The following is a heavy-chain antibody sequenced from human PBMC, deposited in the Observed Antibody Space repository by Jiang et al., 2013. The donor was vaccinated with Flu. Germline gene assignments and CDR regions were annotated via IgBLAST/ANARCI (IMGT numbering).Heavy chain of an antibody. Sequence: DLVKPGGSLRLSCAASGFTFSNAWMNWVRQAPGKGLEWVGRIKSETDGGTKDYAAPVKGRFSISRDDSKDTLYLQMSSLKIEDTAVYYCVDFWPNGVDVWGQGTTVTVSS. CDR1: GFTFSNAW. CDR2: IKSETDGGTK. D-gene: IGHD3-3*01. J-gene: IGHJ6*02. CDR3: VDFWPNGVDV. V-gene: IGHV3-15*07.